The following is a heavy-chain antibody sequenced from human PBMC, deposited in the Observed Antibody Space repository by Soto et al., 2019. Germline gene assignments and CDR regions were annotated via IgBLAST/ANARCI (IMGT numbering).Heavy chain of an antibody. CDR1: GYTFTSYG. Sequence: ASVKVSCKASGYTFTSYGISWVRQAPGQGLEWMGWISAYNGNTNYAQKLQGRVTMTTDTSTSTAYMELRSLSSDDTAVYYCAMGRITMVRGVTPTLDYWGQGTLVTVSS. CDR2: ISAYNGNT. CDR3: AMGRITMVRGVTPTLDY. J-gene: IGHJ4*02. D-gene: IGHD3-10*01. V-gene: IGHV1-18*01.